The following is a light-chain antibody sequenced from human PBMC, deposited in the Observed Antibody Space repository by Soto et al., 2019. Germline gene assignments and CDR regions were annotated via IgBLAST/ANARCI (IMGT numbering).Light chain of an antibody. CDR1: QSVSKSY. Sequence: EIVLTQSPGTLSLSPGERATLSCRTSQSVSKSYISWYQQKPGQAPRLLIYGASNRATGIPDRFSGFGSVTDFSPTISRLEHEDFAVYYCQPYGSPIIYTFGQGTKLEIK. V-gene: IGKV3-20*01. J-gene: IGKJ2*01. CDR3: QPYGSPIIYT. CDR2: GAS.